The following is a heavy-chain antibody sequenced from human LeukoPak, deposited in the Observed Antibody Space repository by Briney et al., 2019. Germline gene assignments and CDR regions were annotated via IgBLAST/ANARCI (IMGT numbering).Heavy chain of an antibody. CDR3: ARELGYCSGGSCYTHDAFDI. V-gene: IGHV1-8*01. Sequence: ASVEVSCKASGYTFTSYDINWVRQATGQGLEWMGWMNPNSGNTGYAQKFQGRVTMTRNTSISTAYTELSSLRSEDTAVYYCARELGYCSGGSCYTHDAFDIWGQGTMVTVSS. CDR2: MNPNSGNT. D-gene: IGHD2-15*01. J-gene: IGHJ3*02. CDR1: GYTFTSYD.